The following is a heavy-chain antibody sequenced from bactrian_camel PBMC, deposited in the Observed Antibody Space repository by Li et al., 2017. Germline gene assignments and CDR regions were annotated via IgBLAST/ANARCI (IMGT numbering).Heavy chain of an antibody. CDR1: GYPYSSIC. V-gene: IGHV3S53*01. Sequence: HVQLVESGGGLVQPGESLTLSCAASGYPYSSICMGWFRQAPGNECELVSTRDSKGTTYYADSVAGRFTISLDNAKNTVYLQMNSLLPEDTAVYYCAAEDYRRWIWPVRPLCFRGINYWGQGTQVTVS. CDR3: AAEDYRRWIWPVRPLCFRGINY. J-gene: IGHJ4*01. CDR2: RDSKGTT. D-gene: IGHD1*01.